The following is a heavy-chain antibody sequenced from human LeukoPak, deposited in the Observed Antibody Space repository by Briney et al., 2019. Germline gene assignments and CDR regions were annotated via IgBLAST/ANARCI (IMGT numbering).Heavy chain of an antibody. J-gene: IGHJ4*02. D-gene: IGHD3/OR15-3a*01. CDR3: ATFGLGAY. CDR2: ISSDGHST. V-gene: IGHV3-74*01. CDR1: GFTFSNYW. Sequence: PGGSLRLSCAASGFTFSNYWMHWVRLAPGKGLVWVSRISSDGHSTTYADSVKGRFTISRDNAKSTVYLQMNSLRAEDTAVYYCATFGLGAYWGQGTLVTVSS.